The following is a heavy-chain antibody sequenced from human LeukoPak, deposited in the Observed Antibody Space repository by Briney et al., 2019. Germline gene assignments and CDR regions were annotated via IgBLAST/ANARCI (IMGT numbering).Heavy chain of an antibody. CDR2: INHSGST. J-gene: IGHJ4*02. Sequence: SETLSLTCGVNGGSLSGYYWIWIRQTPTQELEWIGEINHSGSTNCNPSLKSRVTISVDTSKNQFYLSLTSLTAADTAVYYCARRRWSSSSVIGYWGRGTRVTVSP. CDR3: ARRRWSSSSVIGY. D-gene: IGHD6-6*01. CDR1: GGSLSGYY. V-gene: IGHV4-34*01.